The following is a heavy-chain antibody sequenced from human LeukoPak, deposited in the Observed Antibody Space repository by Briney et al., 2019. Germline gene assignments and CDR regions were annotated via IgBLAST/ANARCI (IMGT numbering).Heavy chain of an antibody. CDR2: LSGSGTAT. Sequence: GSLRLSCEASQFTFSRFAMSWIRQAPGTGLEWVSTLSGSGTATYYADSVKGRFTTSRDNSKDTLYLQMDNLRADDTAVYYCAKHLGSHSFLFYYMDVWGTGTSVIVS. J-gene: IGHJ6*03. V-gene: IGHV3-23*01. D-gene: IGHD2/OR15-2a*01. CDR3: AKHLGSHSFLFYYMDV. CDR1: QFTFSRFA.